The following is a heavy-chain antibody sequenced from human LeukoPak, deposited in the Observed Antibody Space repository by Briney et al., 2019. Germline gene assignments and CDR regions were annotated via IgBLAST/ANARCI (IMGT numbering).Heavy chain of an antibody. J-gene: IGHJ4*02. CDR2: INHSGST. V-gene: IGHV4-34*01. D-gene: IGHD2/OR15-2a*01. Sequence: PSETLSLTCAVYGGSFSGYYWSWIRQPPGKGLGWIGEINHSGSTNYNPSLKSRVTISVDTSKNQFSLKLSSVTAADTAVYHCARGISGFDYWGQGTLVTVSS. CDR3: ARGISGFDY. CDR1: GGSFSGYY.